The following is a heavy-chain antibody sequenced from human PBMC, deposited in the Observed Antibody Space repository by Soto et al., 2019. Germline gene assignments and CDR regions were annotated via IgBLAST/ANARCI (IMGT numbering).Heavy chain of an antibody. CDR2: ISAYNGNT. CDR1: GYTFTSYG. Sequence: ASVKVSCKASGYTFTSYGISWVRQAPGQGLEWMGWISAYNGNTNHAQKLQGRVTMTTDTSTSTAYMELRSLRSDDTAVYYCARDEWLRFDYYGMDVWGQGTTVTVPS. CDR3: ARDEWLRFDYYGMDV. J-gene: IGHJ6*02. V-gene: IGHV1-18*01. D-gene: IGHD5-12*01.